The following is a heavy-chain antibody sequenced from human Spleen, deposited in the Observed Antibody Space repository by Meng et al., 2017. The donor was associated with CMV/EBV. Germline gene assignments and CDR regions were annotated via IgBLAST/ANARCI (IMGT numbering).Heavy chain of an antibody. Sequence: SLTCTVSGGSFSASYWSWMRQSPGKGLDWIGEINHSGGYNYNPSLKIRVAISVTASRIQLSLRLNSVTVADAGVYYCTRALPLGFDLWGRGTLVTVSS. D-gene: IGHD3-16*01. J-gene: IGHJ2*01. V-gene: IGHV4-34*01. CDR3: TRALPLGFDL. CDR1: GGSFSASY. CDR2: INHSGGY.